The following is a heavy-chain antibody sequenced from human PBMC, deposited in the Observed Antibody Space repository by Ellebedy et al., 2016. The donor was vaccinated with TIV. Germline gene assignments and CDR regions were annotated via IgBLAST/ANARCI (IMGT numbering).Heavy chain of an antibody. Sequence: SVKVSCKASGGTFNSHAISWVRQAPGQGLEWMGGITGMFRTVTYAQKFQDRVTITADESTSTTYMALSSLRSEDTAVYYCARARDYSRGGRYPIYFFDSWGQGTLATVSS. CDR2: ITGMFRTV. CDR3: ARARDYSRGGRYPIYFFDS. V-gene: IGHV1-69*13. D-gene: IGHD2-15*01. CDR1: GGTFNSHA. J-gene: IGHJ4*02.